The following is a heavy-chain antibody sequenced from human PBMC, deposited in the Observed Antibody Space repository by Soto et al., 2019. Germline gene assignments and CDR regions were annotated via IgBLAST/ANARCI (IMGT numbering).Heavy chain of an antibody. J-gene: IGHJ4*02. V-gene: IGHV6-1*01. CDR3: AXDRGYDFWSRNGGRFDY. D-gene: IGHD3-3*01. CDR1: GDSVSSNSAA. CDR2: TYYRSKWYN. Sequence: SQTLSLTCAISGDSVSSNSAAWNWIRQSPSRGLEWLGRTYYRSKWYNDYAVSVKSRITINPDTSKNQFSLQLNSVTPEDTAVYYCAXDRGYDFWSRNGGRFDYWGQGTLVTVSS.